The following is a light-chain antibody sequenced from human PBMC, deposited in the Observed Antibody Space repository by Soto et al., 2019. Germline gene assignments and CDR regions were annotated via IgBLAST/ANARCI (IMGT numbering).Light chain of an antibody. CDR3: SSYAGSDNVEV. CDR2: EVT. V-gene: IGLV2-8*01. J-gene: IGLJ2*01. CDR1: RSDVGDYNY. Sequence: QSALTQPPSASGSPGQSVTISCTGTRSDVGDYNYVSWYQQHPGKAPKLLIYEVTKRPSGVPDRFSGSKSANTAPLTVSGLQAEDEAYYYCSSYAGSDNVEVFGGGTKVTVL.